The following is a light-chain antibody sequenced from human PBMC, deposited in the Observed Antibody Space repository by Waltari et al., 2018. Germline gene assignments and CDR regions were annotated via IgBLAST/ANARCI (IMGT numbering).Light chain of an antibody. CDR1: QNINIW. CDR3: QQYDTYPWT. V-gene: IGKV1-5*03. CDR2: KAS. J-gene: IGKJ1*01. Sequence: DIQITQSPSTLSASVGDRVTITCRASQNINIWLTWYQQKPGKAPNLLIYKASSLQSGVPSRFSGSGSGTEFALPITSLQPDDFATYYCQQYDTYPWTFGHGTKVEIK.